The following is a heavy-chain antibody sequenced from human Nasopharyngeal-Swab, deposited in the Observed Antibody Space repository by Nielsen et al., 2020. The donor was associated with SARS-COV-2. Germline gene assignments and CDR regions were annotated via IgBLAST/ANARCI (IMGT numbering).Heavy chain of an antibody. V-gene: IGHV3-74*01. CDR1: GFIFSSYW. J-gene: IGHJ6*02. CDR3: ARESIAAAGPGMDV. D-gene: IGHD6-13*01. CDR2: IKSDGSST. Sequence: GESLKISCAASGFIFSSYWMHWVRQAPGKGLVWVSRIKSDGSSTSYADSVKGRFTISRDNAKNTLFLQMKSLRAEDTAVYYCARESIAAAGPGMDVWGQGTTVTVSS.